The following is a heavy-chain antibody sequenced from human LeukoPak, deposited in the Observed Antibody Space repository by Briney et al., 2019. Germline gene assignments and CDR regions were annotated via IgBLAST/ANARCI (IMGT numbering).Heavy chain of an antibody. Sequence: ASVKVSCKASGYTFTGYYMHWVRPAPGQGLEWMGWINPNSGGTNYAQKFQGRVTMTRDTSISTAYMELSRLRSDDTAVYYWARDIVMVTYWFDPWGQGTLVTVSS. V-gene: IGHV1-2*02. CDR1: GYTFTGYY. CDR2: INPNSGGT. CDR3: ARDIVMVTYWFDP. D-gene: IGHD5-18*01. J-gene: IGHJ5*02.